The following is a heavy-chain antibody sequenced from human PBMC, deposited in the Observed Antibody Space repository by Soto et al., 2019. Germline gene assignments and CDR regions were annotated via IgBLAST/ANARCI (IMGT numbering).Heavy chain of an antibody. CDR2: IWYDGSDK. J-gene: IGHJ4*02. CDR1: GFTFSVFG. V-gene: IGHV3-33*01. CDR3: AFGNLSYYFDY. D-gene: IGHD3-16*01. Sequence: SLRLSCAASGFTFSVFGMHWVRQAPGKGLEWVAIIWYDGSDKYYADSVKGRFTISRDNSKNTLYLQMNSLRAEDTAVYHCAFGNLSYYFDYWGQGTPVTVSS.